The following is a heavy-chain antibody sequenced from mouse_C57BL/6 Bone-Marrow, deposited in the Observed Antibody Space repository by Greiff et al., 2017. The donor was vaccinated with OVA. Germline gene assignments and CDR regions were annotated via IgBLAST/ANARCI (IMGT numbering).Heavy chain of an antibody. V-gene: IGHV3-5*01. D-gene: IGHD3-3*01. Sequence: EVQLQQSGPGLVKPSQTVFLTCTVTGISITTGNYRWSWIRQFPGNKLEWIGYIYYSGTITYNPSLTSRTTITRDTPKNQFFLEMNSLTAEDTATYYCAREGDGDYFDYWGQGTTLTVSS. CDR1: GISITTGNYR. CDR3: AREGDGDYFDY. CDR2: IYYSGTI. J-gene: IGHJ2*01.